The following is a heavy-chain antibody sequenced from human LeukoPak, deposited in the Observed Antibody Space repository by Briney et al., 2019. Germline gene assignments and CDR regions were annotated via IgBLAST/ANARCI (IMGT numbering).Heavy chain of an antibody. V-gene: IGHV4-34*01. CDR3: ARTTEAHSWRTRYYDYYMDV. D-gene: IGHD6-13*01. CDR2: INHSGST. J-gene: IGHJ6*03. CDR1: GVSFSGYY. Sequence: ASETLFLTCAVYGVSFSGYYWSWIRQPPGKGLEWIGEINHSGSTNYNPSLKSRVTISVDTSKNQFSLKLSSVTAADTAVYYCARTTEAHSWRTRYYDYYMDVWGKGTTVTVSS.